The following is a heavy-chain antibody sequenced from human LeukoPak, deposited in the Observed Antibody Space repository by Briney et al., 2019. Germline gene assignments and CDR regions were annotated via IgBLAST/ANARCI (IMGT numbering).Heavy chain of an antibody. J-gene: IGHJ4*02. V-gene: IGHV4-59*01. Sequence: PSETLSLTCTVSGGSISSSYWSWIRQPPGKGLEWIGYIYYTGSTNYNPSLKSRVTISVDTSKNQFSLKLSSVTAADTAVYYCARDTGKVVPAAIDYWGQGTLVTVSS. CDR1: GGSISSSY. D-gene: IGHD2-2*01. CDR3: ARDTGKVVPAAIDY. CDR2: IYYTGST.